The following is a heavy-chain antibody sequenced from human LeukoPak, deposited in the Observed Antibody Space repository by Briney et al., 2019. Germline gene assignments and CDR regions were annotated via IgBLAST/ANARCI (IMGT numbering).Heavy chain of an antibody. CDR2: IYYSGST. CDR3: ARASYGDYEDGAFDI. D-gene: IGHD4-17*01. J-gene: IGHJ3*02. CDR1: GGSISSGDYY. V-gene: IGHV4-30-4*01. Sequence: SETLSLTCTVSGGSISSGDYYWSWIRQPPGKGLEWIGYIYYSGSTYYNPSLKSRVTISVGTSKNQFSLKLSSVTAADTAVYYCARASYGDYEDGAFDIWGQGTMVTVSS.